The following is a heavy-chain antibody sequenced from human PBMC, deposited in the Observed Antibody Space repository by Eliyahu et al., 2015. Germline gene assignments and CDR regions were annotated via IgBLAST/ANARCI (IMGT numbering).Heavy chain of an antibody. CDR3: ARDRSTWWELLGRGVSSYGMDV. CDR2: TYYRSKWYN. D-gene: IGHD1-26*01. V-gene: IGHV6-1*01. Sequence: QVQLQQSGPGLVKPSPTLSLTCAISGDSXPSXSXXCXRXXQSPSRGLXWLGRTYYRSKWYNDYAVSVKSRITINPDTSKNQFSLQLNSVTPEDTAVYYCARDRSTWWELLGRGVSSYGMDVWGQGTTVTVSS. J-gene: IGHJ6*02. CDR1: GDSXPSXSXX.